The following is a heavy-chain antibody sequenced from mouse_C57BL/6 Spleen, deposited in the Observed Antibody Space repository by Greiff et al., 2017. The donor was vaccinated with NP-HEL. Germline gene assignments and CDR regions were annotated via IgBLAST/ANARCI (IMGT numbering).Heavy chain of an antibody. Sequence: EVQLQESGGGLVKPGGSLKLSCAASGFTFSSYAMSWVRQTPEKRLEWVATISDGGSYTYYPDNVKGRFTISRDNAKNNMYLQMSHLKSEDTAMYYCARDYGISYAWFAYWCQGTLVTVSA. CDR3: ARDYGISYAWFAY. J-gene: IGHJ3*01. CDR2: ISDGGSYT. CDR1: GFTFSSYA. D-gene: IGHD1-1*01. V-gene: IGHV5-4*01.